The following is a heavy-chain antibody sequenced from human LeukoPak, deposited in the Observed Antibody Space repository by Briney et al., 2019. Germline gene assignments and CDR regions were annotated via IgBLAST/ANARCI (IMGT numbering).Heavy chain of an antibody. CDR1: GFSFSSYA. J-gene: IGHJ4*02. Sequence: GGSLRLSCAASGFSFSSYAMNWVRQAPGKGLEWVSSISGSGTTYYADSVKGRYTISRDSARNTLYLQMNSLRAEDTAVYDCAKDSGHSSTWYYWGQGTLVTVSS. D-gene: IGHD6-13*01. CDR2: ISGSGTT. CDR3: AKDSGHSSTWYY. V-gene: IGHV3-23*01.